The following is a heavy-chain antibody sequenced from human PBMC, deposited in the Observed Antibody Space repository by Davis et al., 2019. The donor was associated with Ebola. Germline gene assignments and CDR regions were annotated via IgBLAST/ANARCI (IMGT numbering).Heavy chain of an antibody. V-gene: IGHV3-21*04. CDR3: AKGRSGWYLDY. J-gene: IGHJ4*02. Sequence: PGGSLRLSCAASGFTFSSYSLNWVRQAPGKGLEWVSSISSSSSDIYYPDSVKGRFTISRDNAKNSLYLQMNSLRTEDTALYYCAKGRSGWYLDYWGQGTLVTVSS. CDR2: ISSSSSDI. CDR1: GFTFSSYS. D-gene: IGHD6-19*01.